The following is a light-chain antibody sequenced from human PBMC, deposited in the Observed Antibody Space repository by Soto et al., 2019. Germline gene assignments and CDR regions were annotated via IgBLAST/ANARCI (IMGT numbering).Light chain of an antibody. CDR1: QDITNY. CDR2: AAS. V-gene: IGKV1-39*01. Sequence: DIQMTQSPSSLSASVRDRVTITCQASQDITNYLNWYQQKPGKAPKLLIYAASTLHSGVPSRFSGGGSGTDFTLTISSLQPEDFATYYCQQVNVYPSTFGGGTKVDIK. CDR3: QQVNVYPST. J-gene: IGKJ4*01.